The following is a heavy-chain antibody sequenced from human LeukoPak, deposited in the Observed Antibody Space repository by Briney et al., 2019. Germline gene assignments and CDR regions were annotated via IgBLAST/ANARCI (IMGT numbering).Heavy chain of an antibody. CDR1: GLPIADFA. V-gene: IGHV3-43*02. Sequence: GGSLRLSCVVSGLPIADFAMHGVRQAPGKGLEGVSLISGEGVSTFYADSVKGRFSISRDNSKNSLSLEMNSLRTEDTAMYYCARESGKFDYWGQGTLVAVSS. CDR3: ARESGKFDY. J-gene: IGHJ4*02. CDR2: ISGEGVST.